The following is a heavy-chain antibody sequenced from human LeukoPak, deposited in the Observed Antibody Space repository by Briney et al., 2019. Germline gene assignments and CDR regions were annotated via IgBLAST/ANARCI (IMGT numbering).Heavy chain of an antibody. CDR2: IYYSGST. CDR3: ARLDHGYSYGSAAFDI. J-gene: IGHJ3*02. Sequence: SQTLSLTCTVSGGSISSYYWSWIRQPPGKGLEWIGYIYYSGSTNYNPSLKSRVTISVDTSKNQFSLKLSSVTAADTAVYYCARLDHGYSYGSAAFDIWGQGTMVTVSS. V-gene: IGHV4-59*08. D-gene: IGHD5-18*01. CDR1: GGSISSYY.